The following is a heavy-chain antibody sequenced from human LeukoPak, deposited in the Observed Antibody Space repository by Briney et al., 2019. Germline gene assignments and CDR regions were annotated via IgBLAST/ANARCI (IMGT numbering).Heavy chain of an antibody. CDR1: GFTFDDYA. CDR2: ISWNSGSI. CDR3: AKEVVGEIDN. Sequence: QAGGSLRLSCAASGFTFDDYAMHWVRQAPGKGLEWVSGISWNSGSIGYADSVKGRFTISRDNAKNSLYLQMNSLRAEDTALYYCAKEVVGEIDNWGQGTLVTVSS. J-gene: IGHJ4*02. D-gene: IGHD3-16*01. V-gene: IGHV3-9*01.